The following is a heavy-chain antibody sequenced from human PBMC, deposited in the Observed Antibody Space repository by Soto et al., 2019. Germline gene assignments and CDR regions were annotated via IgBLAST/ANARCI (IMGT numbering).Heavy chain of an antibody. Sequence: ASVKVSCKASGGTFSSYTISWVRQAPGQGLEWMGIINPSGGSTSYAQKFQGRVTMTRDTSTSTVYMELSSLRSEDTAVYYCEGDPGYSYGYNWGQGTLVTVSS. CDR1: GGTFSSYT. CDR3: EGDPGYSYGYN. V-gene: IGHV1-46*01. J-gene: IGHJ4*02. CDR2: INPSGGST. D-gene: IGHD5-18*01.